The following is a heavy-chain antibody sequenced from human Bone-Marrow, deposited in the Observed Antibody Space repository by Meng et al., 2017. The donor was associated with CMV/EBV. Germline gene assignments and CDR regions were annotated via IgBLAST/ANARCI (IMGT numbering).Heavy chain of an antibody. CDR1: GGSFSGYY. V-gene: IGHV4-34*01. D-gene: IGHD6-19*01. Sequence: SETLSLTCAVYGGSFSGYYWSWIRQPPGKGLEWIGEINHSGSTNYNPSLKSRVTISVDTSKNQFSLKLSSVTAADTAVYYCAVSSGWYGDAFDIWGQGTKVTGSS. CDR2: INHSGST. CDR3: AVSSGWYGDAFDI. J-gene: IGHJ3*02.